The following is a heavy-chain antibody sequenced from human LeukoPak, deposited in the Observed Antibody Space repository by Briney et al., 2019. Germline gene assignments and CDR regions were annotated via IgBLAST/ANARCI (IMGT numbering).Heavy chain of an antibody. CDR3: ARGASGYCYNY. Sequence: GGSLRLSCAASGFTVSSNYMSWVRQAPGKGLEWVSVIYSGGSTYYADSVKGRFTISRDNSKNTLYLQMNSLRAEDTAVYYCARGASGYCYNYWGQGTLVTVSS. D-gene: IGHD3-22*01. CDR1: GFTVSSNY. V-gene: IGHV3-53*01. J-gene: IGHJ4*02. CDR2: IYSGGST.